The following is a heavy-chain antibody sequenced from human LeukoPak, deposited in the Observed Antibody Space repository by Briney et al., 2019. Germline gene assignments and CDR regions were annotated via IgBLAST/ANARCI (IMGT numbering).Heavy chain of an antibody. CDR2: INPNSGGT. V-gene: IGHV1-2*02. D-gene: IGHD6-19*01. CDR1: GYTFTGYY. CDR3: ARDLGFSSGWS. J-gene: IGHJ5*02. Sequence: GASVKVSCKASGYTFTGYYMHWVRQAPGQGLEWMGWINPNSGGTNYAQKFQGRVTMTRDTSTSTVYMELRSLRSEDTAVYYCARDLGFSSGWSWGQGTLVTVSS.